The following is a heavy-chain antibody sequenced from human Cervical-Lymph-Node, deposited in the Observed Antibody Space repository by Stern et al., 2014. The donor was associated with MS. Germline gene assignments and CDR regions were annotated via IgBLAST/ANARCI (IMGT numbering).Heavy chain of an antibody. Sequence: MQLVESGSELRKPGASVKVSCKASRYSFNRYAVTWVRQAPGQGLEWLGWINTNTGNPTYAQGFTGRFVFSLDTSVSTTYLHISSLKAEDTAVYYCARDLRDISGYYLDSWGQGSLVTVSS. D-gene: IGHD3-22*01. CDR2: INTNTGNP. V-gene: IGHV7-4-1*02. CDR1: RYSFNRYA. J-gene: IGHJ4*02. CDR3: ARDLRDISGYYLDS.